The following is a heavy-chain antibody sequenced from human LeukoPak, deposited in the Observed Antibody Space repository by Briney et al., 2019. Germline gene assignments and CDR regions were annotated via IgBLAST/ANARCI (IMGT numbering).Heavy chain of an antibody. CDR1: GGSFSGYY. CDR2: ISHSGST. Sequence: SETMSLTCAVYGGSFSGYYWSWIRQPPGKGLEWIGEISHSGSTNYNPSLKSRVTISVDTSKNQFSLKLSSVTAADTAVYYCARNRPGYYYYGMDVWGKGTTVTVSS. V-gene: IGHV4-34*01. CDR3: ARNRPGYYYYGMDV. D-gene: IGHD1-14*01. J-gene: IGHJ6*04.